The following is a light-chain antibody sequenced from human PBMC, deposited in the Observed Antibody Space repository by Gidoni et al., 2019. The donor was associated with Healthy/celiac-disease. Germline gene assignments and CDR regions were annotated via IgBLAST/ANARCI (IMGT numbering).Light chain of an antibody. V-gene: IGKV3D-15*01. CDR1: QSVSSN. Sequence: EIVMTKSPATLSVSPGERATLYCRASQSVSSNLAWYQQTPGQAPSRLIYGASTRAAGIPARFSRSASGTEFTLTIISLHSEDFAVYYCQQYNNWRTTFGQGTRLEIK. CDR3: QQYNNWRTT. CDR2: GAS. J-gene: IGKJ5*01.